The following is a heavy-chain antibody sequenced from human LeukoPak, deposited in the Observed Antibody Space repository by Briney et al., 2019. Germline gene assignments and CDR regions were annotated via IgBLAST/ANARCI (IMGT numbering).Heavy chain of an antibody. J-gene: IGHJ4*02. D-gene: IGHD2-15*01. CDR1: GGSISSYY. V-gene: IGHV4-39*07. CDR2: IYYSGST. Sequence: SETLSLTCTVSGGSISSYYWGWIRQPPGKGLEWIGSIYYSGSTYYNPSLKSRVTISVDTSKNQFSLKLSSVTAADTAVYYCARVVVAASAIDYWGQGTLVTVSS. CDR3: ARVVVAASAIDY.